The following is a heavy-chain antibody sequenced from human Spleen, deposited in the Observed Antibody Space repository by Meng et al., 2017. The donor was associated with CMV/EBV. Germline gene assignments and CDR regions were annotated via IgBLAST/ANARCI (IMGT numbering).Heavy chain of an antibody. D-gene: IGHD6-6*01. CDR1: GGSFSGYY. J-gene: IGHJ5*02. CDR2: INHSGST. V-gene: IGHV4-34*01. CDR3: ASGKYSSSSVWFDP. Sequence: AVDGGSFSGYYWTWIRQPPGKGLEWIGEINHSGSTNYNPSLKSRVTISVDTSKNQFSLKLSSVTAADTAVYYCASGKYSSSSVWFDPWGRGTLVTVSS.